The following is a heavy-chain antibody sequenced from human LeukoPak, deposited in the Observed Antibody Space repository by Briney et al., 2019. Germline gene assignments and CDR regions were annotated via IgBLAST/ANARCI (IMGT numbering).Heavy chain of an antibody. CDR3: ARDEIVAATKANYYYYMDV. V-gene: IGHV3-7*01. Sequence: GGSLRLSCAASGFTFSSYRMSWVRQAPGKGLEWVANIKQDGSEKYYVDSVKGRFTNSRGNAKNSLYLQMNSLRAEDTAVYYCARDEIVAATKANYYYYMDVWGKGTTVTISS. J-gene: IGHJ6*03. CDR1: GFTFSSYR. D-gene: IGHD5-12*01. CDR2: IKQDGSEK.